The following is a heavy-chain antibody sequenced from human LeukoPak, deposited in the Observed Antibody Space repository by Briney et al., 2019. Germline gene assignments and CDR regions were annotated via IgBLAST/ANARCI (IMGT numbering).Heavy chain of an antibody. CDR2: IYPGDSNT. D-gene: IGHD6-19*01. CDR1: GYSFTSYW. Sequence: GESLKITCKGSGYSFTSYWIGWVCQMPGKGLEWMGVIYPGDSNTRYSPSFQGQVTISADKSISTAYLQWSSLKASDTAMYYCARRRAVAGTYYFDYWGQGTLVTVSS. CDR3: ARRRAVAGTYYFDY. J-gene: IGHJ4*02. V-gene: IGHV5-51*01.